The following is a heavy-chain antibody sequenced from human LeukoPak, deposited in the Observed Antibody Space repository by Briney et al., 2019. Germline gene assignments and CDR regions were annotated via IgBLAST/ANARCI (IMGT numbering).Heavy chain of an antibody. J-gene: IGHJ5*02. D-gene: IGHD4-23*01. CDR2: IYHTGST. Sequence: NPSETLSLTCAVSGGSISSGGYSWSWIRQPPGKGLEWIGYIYHTGSTYYNPSLKSRATISVDRSKNQFSLKLNSVTAADTAVYFCARHPLGRWVWFDPWGQGTLVTVSS. CDR3: ARHPLGRWVWFDP. CDR1: GGSISSGGYS. V-gene: IGHV4-30-2*01.